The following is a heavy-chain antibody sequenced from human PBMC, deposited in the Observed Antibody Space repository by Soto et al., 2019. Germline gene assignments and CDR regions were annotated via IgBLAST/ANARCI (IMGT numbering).Heavy chain of an antibody. D-gene: IGHD2-15*01. Sequence: GASVKVSCKASGFTFTNSAVQWVRQARGQRLEWIGWIVVGSGNTNYAQKFQERVTITRDMSTSTAYMELSSLRSEDTAVYYCAASPREDYYYYGMDVWGQGTTVTVSS. CDR2: IVVGSGNT. CDR1: GFTFTNSA. J-gene: IGHJ6*02. CDR3: AASPREDYYYYGMDV. V-gene: IGHV1-58*01.